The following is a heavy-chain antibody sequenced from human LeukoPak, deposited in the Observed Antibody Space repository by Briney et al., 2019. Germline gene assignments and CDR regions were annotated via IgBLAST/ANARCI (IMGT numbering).Heavy chain of an antibody. CDR1: GGTFSSYA. CDR2: VIPIFGTA. J-gene: IGHJ5*02. Sequence: GASVKVSCKASGGTFSSYAISWVRQAPGQGLEWMGGVIPIFGTADYAQKFQGRVTITADKSTSTAYMELSSLRSEATAVYYCARDLDGDSEAGWFDPWGQGTLVTVSS. CDR3: ARDLDGDSEAGWFDP. D-gene: IGHD4-17*01. V-gene: IGHV1-69*06.